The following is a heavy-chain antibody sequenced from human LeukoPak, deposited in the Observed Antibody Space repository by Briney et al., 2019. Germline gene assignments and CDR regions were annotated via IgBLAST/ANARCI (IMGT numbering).Heavy chain of an antibody. CDR2: SNAGNGNT. V-gene: IGHV1-3*01. Sequence: ASVKVSCKASGYTFTSYAMHWVRQAPGQRLEWMGWSNAGNGNTKYSQKLQGRVTMTTDTSTSTAYMELRSLRSDDTAVYYCALSGSYAPFDYWGQGTLVTVSS. D-gene: IGHD1-26*01. CDR3: ALSGSYAPFDY. J-gene: IGHJ4*02. CDR1: GYTFTSYA.